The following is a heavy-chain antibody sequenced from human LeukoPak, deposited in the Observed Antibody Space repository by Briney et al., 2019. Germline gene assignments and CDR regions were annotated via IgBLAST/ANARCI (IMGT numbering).Heavy chain of an antibody. CDR2: IYHSGST. D-gene: IGHD2-21*02. CDR3: GRVVVTAIPSIFDY. Sequence: SETLSLTCTVSGYSISSGYYWGWIRQPPGKGLEWIGSIYHSGSTYYNPSLKSRVTISVDTSKNQFSLKLSSVTAADTDVYYCGRVVVTAIPSIFDYWGQGTLVTVSS. V-gene: IGHV4-38-2*02. J-gene: IGHJ4*02. CDR1: GYSISSGYY.